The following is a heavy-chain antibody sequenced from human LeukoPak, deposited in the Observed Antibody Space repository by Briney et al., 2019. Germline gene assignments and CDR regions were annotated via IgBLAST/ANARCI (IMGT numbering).Heavy chain of an antibody. V-gene: IGHV5-51*01. CDR1: GYSFTSYW. D-gene: IGHD6-19*01. CDR3: ARPRYSSGWYGAPVDY. Sequence: GESLKISCKGSGYSFTSYWIGGVRQMPGKGLEWMGIIYPGDSDTRYSPSFQGQVTISADKSISTAYLQWSSLKASDTAMYYCARPRYSSGWYGAPVDYWGQGTLVTVSS. CDR2: IYPGDSDT. J-gene: IGHJ4*02.